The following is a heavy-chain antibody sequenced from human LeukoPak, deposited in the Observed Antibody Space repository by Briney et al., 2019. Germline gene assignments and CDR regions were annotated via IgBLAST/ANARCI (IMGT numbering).Heavy chain of an antibody. CDR3: ARWAQRLDV. V-gene: IGHV4-59*01. CDR1: GGSISSFY. J-gene: IGHJ6*02. CDR2: IFYSGST. Sequence: SETLSLTCTVSGGSISSFYWSWIRQPPGKGLEWIGYIFYSGSTSYNPSLKSRVTISVDTSKNQFSLKLSSVTAADTAVYYCARWAQRLDVWGQGTTVTVSS.